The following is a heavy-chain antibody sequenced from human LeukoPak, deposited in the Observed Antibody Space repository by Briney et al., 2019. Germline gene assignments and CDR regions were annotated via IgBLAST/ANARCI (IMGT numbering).Heavy chain of an antibody. V-gene: IGHV1-69*13. J-gene: IGHJ5*02. CDR1: GGTFSSYA. D-gene: IGHD5-18*01. CDR2: IIPIFGTA. CDR3: ARDQGGYSYGYGNWFDP. Sequence: SVKVSCKASGGTFSSYAISWVRQAPGQGLEWMGGIIPIFGTANYAQKFQGRVTITADESTSTAYMELSSLRSEDTAVYYCARDQGGYSYGYGNWFDPWGQGTLVSVSS.